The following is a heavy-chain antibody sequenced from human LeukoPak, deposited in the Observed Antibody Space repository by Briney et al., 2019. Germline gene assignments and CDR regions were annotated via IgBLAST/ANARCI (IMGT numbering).Heavy chain of an antibody. J-gene: IGHJ4*02. CDR1: GFSFSSYS. Sequence: PGGSLRLSCVASGFSFSSYSLNWVRQAPGKGLEWVSYITRSGSARFYADAVKGRFTISRDNAKNSLYLRMNSLRVEDTAVYYCATQWELHPAFWGQGTLVTVSS. CDR3: ATQWELHPAF. CDR2: ITRSGSAR. V-gene: IGHV3-48*01. D-gene: IGHD1-26*01.